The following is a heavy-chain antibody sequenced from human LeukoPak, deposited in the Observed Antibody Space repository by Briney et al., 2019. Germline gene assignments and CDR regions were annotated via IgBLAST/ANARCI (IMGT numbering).Heavy chain of an antibody. CDR3: ARGKYYYDSSGYYYFDY. Sequence: SETLSLTCAVYGGSFSGYYWSWIRQPPGKGLEWIGEINHSGSTNYNPSLKSRVTISVDTSKNKFSLKLSSVTAADTAVYYCARGKYYYDSSGYYYFDYWGQGTLVTVSS. CDR2: INHSGST. J-gene: IGHJ4*02. V-gene: IGHV4-34*01. CDR1: GGSFSGYY. D-gene: IGHD3-22*01.